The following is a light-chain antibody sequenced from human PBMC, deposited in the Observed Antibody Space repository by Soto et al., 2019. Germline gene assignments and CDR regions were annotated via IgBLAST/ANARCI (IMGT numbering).Light chain of an antibody. CDR3: SSYTTSNTRQIV. J-gene: IGLJ1*01. Sequence: QSSLTQPASVSGSPGQSITISCTGTSSDVGGYNYVSWYQQHPGKAPKFMIYDVSNRPSGVSNRFSGSKSGNTASLTISGLQAEDEADYDCSSYTTSNTRQIVFGTGTKVTAL. CDR2: DVS. CDR1: SSDVGGYNY. V-gene: IGLV2-14*01.